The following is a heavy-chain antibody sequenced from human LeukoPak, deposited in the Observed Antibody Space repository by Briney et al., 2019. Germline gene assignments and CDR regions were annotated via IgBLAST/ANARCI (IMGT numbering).Heavy chain of an antibody. CDR2: IQNSART. Sequence: SETLSLTCTVSGGSISSYFWSWIRQPPGKGLEWIGYIQNSARTNYNPSLESRVTISVDSSKDQFSLRLSSVTAADTAVYYCATDYSNFYGMDVWGQGTTVTVSS. CDR1: GGSISSYF. V-gene: IGHV4-59*01. D-gene: IGHD4-11*01. CDR3: ATDYSNFYGMDV. J-gene: IGHJ6*02.